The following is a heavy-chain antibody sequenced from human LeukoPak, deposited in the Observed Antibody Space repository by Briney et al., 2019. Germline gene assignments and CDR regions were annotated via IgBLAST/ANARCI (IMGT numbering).Heavy chain of an antibody. CDR2: ISSSSSYI. CDR1: GFTFSSYS. D-gene: IGHD1-7*01. J-gene: IGHJ4*02. Sequence: PGGSLRLSRAASGFTFSSYSMNWVRQAPGKGRGWVSSISSSSSYIYYADSVKGRFTISRDNAKNSLYLQMNSLRAEDTAVYYCARDPSSEYNWNYPSDYWGQGTLVTVSS. V-gene: IGHV3-21*01. CDR3: ARDPSSEYNWNYPSDY.